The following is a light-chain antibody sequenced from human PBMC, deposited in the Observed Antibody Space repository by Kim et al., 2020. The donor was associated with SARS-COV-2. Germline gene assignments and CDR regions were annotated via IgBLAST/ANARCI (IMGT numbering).Light chain of an antibody. CDR1: QSINND. V-gene: IGKV3-15*01. CDR2: GAS. CDR3: QQYNNWWT. J-gene: IGKJ1*01. Sequence: EMVMTQSPATLSVSPGERATLSCRASQSINNDLAWYQQKPGQAPKLLIYGASTRATGIPARFSGSGSGTDFTLSISNLQSEDFAVYYCQQYNNWWTFGQGTKVEIK.